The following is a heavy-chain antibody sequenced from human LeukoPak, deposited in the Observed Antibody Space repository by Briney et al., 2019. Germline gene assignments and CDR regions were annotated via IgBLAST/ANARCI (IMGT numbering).Heavy chain of an antibody. Sequence: SVKVSCKASGGTFSSYTISWVRQAPGQGLEWMGRIIPILGIANYAQKFQGRVTITADKSTSTAYMELSSLRSEDTAVYYCAAQGGPLSSIAMARHDAFDIWGQGTMVTVSS. CDR2: IIPILGIA. V-gene: IGHV1-69*02. CDR3: AAQGGPLSSIAMARHDAFDI. D-gene: IGHD5-18*01. J-gene: IGHJ3*02. CDR1: GGTFSSYT.